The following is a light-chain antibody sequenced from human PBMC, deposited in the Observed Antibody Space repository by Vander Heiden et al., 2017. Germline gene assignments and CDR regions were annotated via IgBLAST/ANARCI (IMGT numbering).Light chain of an antibody. CDR1: NIGSKS. V-gene: IGLV3-21*02. CDR2: EDS. J-gene: IGLJ2*01. Sequence: SYVLTQPPSVSVAPGQTARITCGGNNIGSKSVHWYQQKPGQAPVLGCYEDSDRPSGIPERFSGSNSGTTATLTISRVEAGDEADYYCQAWDSSSDQWVFGGGTKLTVL. CDR3: QAWDSSSDQWV.